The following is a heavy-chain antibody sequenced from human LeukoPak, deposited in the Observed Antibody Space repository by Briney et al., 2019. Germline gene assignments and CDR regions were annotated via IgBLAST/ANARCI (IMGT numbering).Heavy chain of an antibody. Sequence: GGSLRLSCAASGFTFSSYWMSWVRQAPGKGLEWVANIKPDGSESYYGDSVKGRFPMSRDNAKNSLYLQMISLRAEDTAVYYCARWGYNYGLDYWGQGTLVTVSS. V-gene: IGHV3-7*01. CDR3: ARWGYNYGLDY. CDR1: GFTFSSYW. D-gene: IGHD5-18*01. CDR2: IKPDGSES. J-gene: IGHJ4*02.